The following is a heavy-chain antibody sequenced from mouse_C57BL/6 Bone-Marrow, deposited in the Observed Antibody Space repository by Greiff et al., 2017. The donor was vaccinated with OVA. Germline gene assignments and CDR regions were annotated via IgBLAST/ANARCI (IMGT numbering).Heavy chain of an antibody. CDR1: GYTFTSYT. V-gene: IGHV1-4*01. Sequence: QVQLQQSGAELARPGASVKMSCKASGYTFTSYTMHWVKQRPGQGLEWIGYINPSSGYSKYNQKFKDKATLTADKSSSTAYMQLSNLISEDDAVYYGASDITTVVGPYVWGTGTTVTVSS. D-gene: IGHD1-1*01. J-gene: IGHJ1*03. CDR2: INPSSGYS. CDR3: ASDITTVVGPYV.